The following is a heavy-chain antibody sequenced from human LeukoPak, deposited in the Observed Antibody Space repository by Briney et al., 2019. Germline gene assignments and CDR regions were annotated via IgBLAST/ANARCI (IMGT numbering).Heavy chain of an antibody. CDR2: ISSYSTYI. CDR3: AKGGNYDILTGYHPFDY. V-gene: IGHV3-21*01. D-gene: IGHD3-9*01. CDR1: GFPFSSYS. J-gene: IGHJ4*02. Sequence: PGGSLRLSCAASGFPFSSYSMNWVRQAPGKGLEWVSSISSYSTYIYYADSVRGRFTISRDNAKNSLYLQMNSLRAEDTAVYYCAKGGNYDILTGYHPFDYWGQGILVTVSS.